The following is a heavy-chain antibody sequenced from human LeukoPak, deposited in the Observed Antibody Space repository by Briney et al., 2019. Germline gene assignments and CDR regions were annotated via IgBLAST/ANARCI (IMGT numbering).Heavy chain of an antibody. Sequence: ASVKVSCKASGYTFTGYYMHWVRQAPGQGLEWMGWINPNSGGTNYAEKFQDRVTTTRDTSISTAYMELSRLRSDDTAVYYCASDRDYYGSGSGGMDVWGQGTTVTVSS. CDR1: GYTFTGYY. CDR2: INPNSGGT. D-gene: IGHD3-10*01. J-gene: IGHJ6*02. CDR3: ASDRDYYGSGSGGMDV. V-gene: IGHV1-2*02.